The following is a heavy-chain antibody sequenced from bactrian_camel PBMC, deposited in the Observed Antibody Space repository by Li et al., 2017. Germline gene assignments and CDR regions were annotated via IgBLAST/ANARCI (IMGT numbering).Heavy chain of an antibody. CDR1: GFTFSKYG. Sequence: HVQLVESGGGSVQAGGSLRLSCAASGFTFSKYGMAWVRQAPGKGLEWVAGIYGDGTNTVYLDSVKGRFTISRDNAKNTVYLQLNSLKPDDTAMYYCAAGWSFGMGTLLRRHYNYWGQGTQVTVS. CDR3: AAGWSFGMGTLLRRHYNY. V-gene: IGHV3S6*01. J-gene: IGHJ4*01. D-gene: IGHD1*01. CDR2: IYGDGTNT.